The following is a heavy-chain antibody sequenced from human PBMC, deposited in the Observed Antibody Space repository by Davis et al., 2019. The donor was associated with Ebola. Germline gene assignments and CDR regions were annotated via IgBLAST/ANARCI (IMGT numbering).Heavy chain of an antibody. CDR1: GYTFTGYY. Sequence: ASVTVSCKASGYTFTGYYMHWVRQAPGQGLEWMGWINPNSGGTNYAQKFQGWVTMTRDTSISTAYMELSRLRSDDTAVYYCARGDRGFDYYFDYWGQGTLVTVSS. CDR3: ARGDRGFDYYFDY. J-gene: IGHJ4*02. D-gene: IGHD3-9*01. CDR2: INPNSGGT. V-gene: IGHV1-2*04.